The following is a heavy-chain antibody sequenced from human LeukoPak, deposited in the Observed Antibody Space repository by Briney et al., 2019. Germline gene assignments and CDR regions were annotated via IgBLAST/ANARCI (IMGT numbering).Heavy chain of an antibody. CDR3: ASDYGDYEGALNY. D-gene: IGHD4-17*01. Sequence: SETLSLTCTVSGGSISSYYWSWIRQPPGKGLEWIGYIYFSGSTDYNPSLKSRVTISVDTSKNQFSLKLRSVTAADTAVYYCASDYGDYEGALNYWGQGTLVTVPS. V-gene: IGHV4-59*08. CDR2: IYFSGST. J-gene: IGHJ4*02. CDR1: GGSISSYY.